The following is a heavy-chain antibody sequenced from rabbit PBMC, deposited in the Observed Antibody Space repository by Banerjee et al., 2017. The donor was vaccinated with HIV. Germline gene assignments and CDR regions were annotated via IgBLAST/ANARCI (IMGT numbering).Heavy chain of an antibody. D-gene: IGHD2-1*01. CDR3: ARDPSVDDYGDSLYYFDL. CDR2: IDPVFGST. Sequence: QEQLVESGGGLVQPGGSLKLSCKASGFDFSSYYMSWVRQAPGKGLEWIGYIDPVFGSTYYASWAKGRFTISKTSSTTVTLQMTSLTAADTATYFCARDPSVDDYGDSLYYFDLWGPGTLVTVS. J-gene: IGHJ4*01. V-gene: IGHV1S45*01. CDR1: GFDFSSYYM.